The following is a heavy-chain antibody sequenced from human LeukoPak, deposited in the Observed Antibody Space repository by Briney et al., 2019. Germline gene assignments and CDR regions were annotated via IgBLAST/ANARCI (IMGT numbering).Heavy chain of an antibody. CDR3: AKASYDILTAVIDY. J-gene: IGHJ4*02. CDR1: GFTFDDYA. V-gene: IGHV3-9*01. D-gene: IGHD3-9*01. CDR2: ISWNSGSI. Sequence: GRSLRLSCAASGFTFDDYAMHWVRQAPGKGLEWVSGISWNSGSIGYADSVKGRFTISRDNAKNSLYLQMNSLRAEDTALYYCAKASYDILTAVIDYWGRGTLVTVSS.